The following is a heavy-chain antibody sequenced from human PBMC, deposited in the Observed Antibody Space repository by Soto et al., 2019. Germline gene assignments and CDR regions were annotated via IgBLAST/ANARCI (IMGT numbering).Heavy chain of an antibody. J-gene: IGHJ6*02. D-gene: IGHD6-13*01. CDR2: IYYSGST. V-gene: IGHV4-59*12. CDR1: GGSISSYY. Sequence: SETLSLTCTVSGGSISSYYWSWIRQPPGKGLEWIGYIYYSGSTNYNPSLKSRVTISVDTSKNQFSLKLSSVTAADTAVYYCAVGIAAAGTMRHGMDVWGQGTTVTVSS. CDR3: AVGIAAAGTMRHGMDV.